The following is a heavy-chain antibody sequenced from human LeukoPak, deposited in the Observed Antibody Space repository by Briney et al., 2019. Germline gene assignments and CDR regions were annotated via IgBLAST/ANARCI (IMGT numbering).Heavy chain of an antibody. D-gene: IGHD3-10*01. CDR3: AREAYYGSGRSRQPSPV. Sequence: AGPSLRLSCAVSGFTFSSYAMYWVRQAPGKGLEWVALISKDGGNEDHADSVTGRFTISRDNSRTTLYLQMSSLRPEDTAVYYCAREAYYGSGRSRQPSPVWGQGTLVTVSS. V-gene: IGHV3-30*15. J-gene: IGHJ4*02. CDR2: ISKDGGNE. CDR1: GFTFSSYA.